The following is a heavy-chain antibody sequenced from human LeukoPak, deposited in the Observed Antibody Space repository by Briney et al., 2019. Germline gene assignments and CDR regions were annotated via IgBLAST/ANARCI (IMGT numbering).Heavy chain of an antibody. V-gene: IGHV1-8*01. CDR3: ARFMRVATITGFYYYYYMDV. J-gene: IGHJ6*03. CDR2: MNPNSGNT. D-gene: IGHD5-24*01. Sequence: ASVKVSCKASGYTLTSYDINWVRQATGQGLEWMRWMNPNSGNTGYAQKFQGRVTMTRNTSISTAYMELSSLRSEDTAVYYCARFMRVATITGFYYYYYMDVWGKGTTVTISS. CDR1: GYTLTSYD.